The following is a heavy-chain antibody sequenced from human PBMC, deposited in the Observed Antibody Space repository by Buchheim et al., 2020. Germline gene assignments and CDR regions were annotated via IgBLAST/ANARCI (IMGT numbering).Heavy chain of an antibody. CDR1: GYTFISYI. CDR2: INAGNGDT. Sequence: QVQLVQSGAEVKKPGASVKVSCKASGYTFISYIMHWVRQAPGQRLEWMGWINAGNGDTKYSQKFQGRVTITRDKAARTAYMELSSLRSEDTAVYYCARDWMTEYYYYGMDVWGQGTT. V-gene: IGHV1-3*01. D-gene: IGHD2-21*02. CDR3: ARDWMTEYYYYGMDV. J-gene: IGHJ6*02.